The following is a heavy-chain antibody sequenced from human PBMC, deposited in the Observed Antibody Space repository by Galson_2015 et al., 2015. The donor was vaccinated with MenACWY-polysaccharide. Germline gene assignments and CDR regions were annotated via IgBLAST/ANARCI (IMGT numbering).Heavy chain of an antibody. CDR1: GGTFSSYS. CDR3: AATVTTSSHWSFDL. J-gene: IGHJ2*01. D-gene: IGHD4-11*01. Sequence: SVKVSCKASGGTFSSYSISWVRQAPGQGLEWVGRIIPFLGIANSAQRFQGRVTITADKSTNTAYVELSSLISEDTAVYYCAATVTTSSHWSFDLGGRGTLVTASS. CDR2: IIPFLGIA. V-gene: IGHV1-69*02.